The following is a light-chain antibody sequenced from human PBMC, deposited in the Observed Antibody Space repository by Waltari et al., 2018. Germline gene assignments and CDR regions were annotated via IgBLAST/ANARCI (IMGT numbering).Light chain of an antibody. J-gene: IGKJ2*01. Sequence: DIQMTQSPSTLSASLGDKVTITCRASQSISSWLAWYPQKPGKAPKLLIHKASTLESGVPSRFSGSGSGTEFTLTIDSLLPDDFATYYCQQYSNYPYTFGQGTKLEI. CDR3: QQYSNYPYT. CDR1: QSISSW. V-gene: IGKV1-5*03. CDR2: KAS.